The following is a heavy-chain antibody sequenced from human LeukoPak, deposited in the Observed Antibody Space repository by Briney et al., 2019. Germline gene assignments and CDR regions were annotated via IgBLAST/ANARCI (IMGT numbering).Heavy chain of an antibody. CDR1: GGSISSYY. Sequence: PSETLSLTCTVSGGSISSYYWSGIRQPAGKGLEWSGRIYTSGSTNYNPSLKSRVTMSVDTSKNQFSLKLSSVTAADTAVYYCARGIQGWSGWSDYWGQGTLVTVSS. CDR3: ARGIQGWSGWSDY. J-gene: IGHJ4*02. V-gene: IGHV4-4*07. CDR2: IYTSGST. D-gene: IGHD3-3*01.